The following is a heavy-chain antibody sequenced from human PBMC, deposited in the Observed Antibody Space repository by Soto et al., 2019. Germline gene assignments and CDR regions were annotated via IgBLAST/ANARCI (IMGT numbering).Heavy chain of an antibody. CDR3: ANLSPVGGGSNSDAFDI. J-gene: IGHJ3*02. CDR1: GFTFSSYA. D-gene: IGHD3-16*01. CDR2: ISGSGGST. V-gene: IGHV3-23*01. Sequence: GGSLRLSCAASGFTFSSYAMSWVRQAPGKGLEWVSAISGSGGSTYYADSVKGRFTIYRDNSKNTLYLQMNSLRAEDTAVYYCANLSPVGGGSNSDAFDIWGQGTMVTVSS.